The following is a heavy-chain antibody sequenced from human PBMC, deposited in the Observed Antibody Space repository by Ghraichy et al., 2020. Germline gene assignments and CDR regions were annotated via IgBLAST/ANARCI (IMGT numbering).Heavy chain of an antibody. CDR2: IYHSGTT. J-gene: IGHJ2*01. Sequence: SETLSLTCAVSGDSININNWWNWVRQPPGKGLEWIGEIYHSGTTKYNPSLKSRVTISVDNSKSQFSLNLTSVTAADAAVYYCTRDPGWTTAGFDLWGRGTLVTVSS. CDR3: TRDPGWTTAGFDL. V-gene: IGHV4-4*02. D-gene: IGHD4-17*01. CDR1: GDSININNW.